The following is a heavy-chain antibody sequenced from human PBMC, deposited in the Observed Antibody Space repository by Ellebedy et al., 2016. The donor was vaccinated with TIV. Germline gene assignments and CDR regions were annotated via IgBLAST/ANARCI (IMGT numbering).Heavy chain of an antibody. CDR2: INPSGGST. CDR1: GGTFSSYA. Sequence: AASVKVSCKASGGTFSSYAISWVRQAPGQGLEWMGIINPSGGSTSYAQKFQGRVTMTRDTSTSTVYMELSSLRSEDTAVYYCARVMTAAGFFGYWGQGTLVTVSS. CDR3: ARVMTAAGFFGY. J-gene: IGHJ4*02. V-gene: IGHV1-46*01. D-gene: IGHD6-13*01.